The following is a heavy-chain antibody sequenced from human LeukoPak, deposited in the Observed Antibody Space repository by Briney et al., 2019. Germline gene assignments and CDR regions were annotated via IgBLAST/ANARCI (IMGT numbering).Heavy chain of an antibody. CDR1: GDSITAPKW. CDR3: VGRGLYGGTWLFEY. CDR2: IYHDRTT. Sequence: SETLPLTCTVSGDSITAPKWWGWVRQAPGEGLEWIGEIYHDRTTSFNPSLKSRLTISVDKSANQFFLNLNSVSATDTAVYYCVGRGLYGGTWLFEYWGQGALVTVSS. V-gene: IGHV4-4*02. J-gene: IGHJ4*02. D-gene: IGHD2-8*01.